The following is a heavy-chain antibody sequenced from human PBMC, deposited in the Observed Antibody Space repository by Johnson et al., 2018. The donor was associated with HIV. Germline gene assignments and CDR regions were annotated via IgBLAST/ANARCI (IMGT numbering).Heavy chain of an antibody. CDR3: VRGRDSSGDGGAFDI. CDR2: INQDGSAK. V-gene: IGHV3-7*03. D-gene: IGHD1-26*01. J-gene: IGHJ3*02. CDR1: GLTFSDYY. Sequence: VQLVESGGGLVQPGGSLRLSCAAPGLTFSDYYMTWIRQAPGKGLEWLANINQDGSAKYSVDSLKGRFTISRDNVKNSLYLQMNSLRVEDAAVYYCVRGRDSSGDGGAFDIWGEGTVVTVSS.